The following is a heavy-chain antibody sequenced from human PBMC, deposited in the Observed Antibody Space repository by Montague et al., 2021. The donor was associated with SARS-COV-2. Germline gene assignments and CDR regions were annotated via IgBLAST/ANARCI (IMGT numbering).Heavy chain of an antibody. CDR3: AREGGRFQLGFRGDDAYAL. CDR2: IYYSGST. J-gene: IGHJ4*03. D-gene: IGHD3-16*01. V-gene: IGHV4-31*03. Sequence: TLSLTCTVSGGSISDGGYSWTWIRQLPGKGLEWIGCIYYSGSTFYNPSLKSRLTISVDTSKNQFSLKLSAVTAADTAVYYCAREGGRFQLGFRGDDAYALWGQGTLVTVSS. CDR1: GGSISDGGYS.